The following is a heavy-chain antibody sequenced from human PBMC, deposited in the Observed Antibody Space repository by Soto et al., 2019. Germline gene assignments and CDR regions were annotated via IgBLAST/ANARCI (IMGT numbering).Heavy chain of an antibody. D-gene: IGHD3-22*01. J-gene: IGHJ4*02. CDR1: GFTFSSYW. CDR3: ARDQSDYYDSSGYYFY. V-gene: IGHV3-74*01. Sequence: GGSLRLSCAASGFTFSSYWMHWVRQAPGKGLVWVSRINTDGGSTSYADSVKGRFTISRDNAKNTLYLQMNSLRAEDTAAYYCARDQSDYYDSSGYYFYWGQGTLVTVSS. CDR2: INTDGGST.